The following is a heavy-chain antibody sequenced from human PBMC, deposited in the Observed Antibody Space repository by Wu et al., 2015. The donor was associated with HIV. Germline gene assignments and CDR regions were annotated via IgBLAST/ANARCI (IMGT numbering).Heavy chain of an antibody. CDR2: INPNTGGT. CDR1: GYAFSTYY. Sequence: QVQLVQSGAEMKKPGASVNISCQASGYAFSTYYIHWVRQAPGQGLEWMGWINPNTGGTNYAQKFQGRVTMTRDTSISTAYMELSRLRSDDMAVYYCAREVRYSAYDWQAGGMGWFDPVGPGNPGHRLL. CDR3: AREVRYSAYDWQAGGMGWFDP. D-gene: IGHD5-12*01. J-gene: IGHJ5*02. V-gene: IGHV1-2*02.